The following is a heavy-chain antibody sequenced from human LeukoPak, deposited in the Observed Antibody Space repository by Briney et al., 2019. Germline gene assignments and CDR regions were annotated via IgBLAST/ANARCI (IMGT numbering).Heavy chain of an antibody. Sequence: PGGSLRLSCAASGFTFSSYSMNWVRQAPGKGLEWVSSISSSSSYIYYADSVKGRFTISRDNAKNSLYLQMKSLRAEDTAVYYCARTYYYDSSGYIPLDYWGQGTLVTVSS. CDR1: GFTFSSYS. J-gene: IGHJ4*02. CDR2: ISSSSSYI. CDR3: ARTYYYDSSGYIPLDY. D-gene: IGHD3-22*01. V-gene: IGHV3-21*01.